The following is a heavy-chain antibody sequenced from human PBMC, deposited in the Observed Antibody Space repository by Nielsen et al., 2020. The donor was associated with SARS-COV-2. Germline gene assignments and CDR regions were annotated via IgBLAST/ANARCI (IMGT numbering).Heavy chain of an antibody. D-gene: IGHD5-24*01. J-gene: IGHJ6*02. Sequence: GESLKISCAASGFTFSDYYMSWIRQAPGKGLEWVSYISSSSSYTNYADSVKGRFTISRDNAKNSLYLQMNSLRAEDTAVYYCARVVGRDGYNFFYYGMDVWGQGTTVTVSS. CDR3: ARVVGRDGYNFFYYGMDV. CDR1: GFTFSDYY. V-gene: IGHV3-11*05. CDR2: ISSSSSYT.